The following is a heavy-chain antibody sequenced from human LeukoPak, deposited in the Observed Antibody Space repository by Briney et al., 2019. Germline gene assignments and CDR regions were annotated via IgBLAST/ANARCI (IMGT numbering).Heavy chain of an antibody. V-gene: IGHV3-21*01. CDR2: ISSSSSYI. Sequence: PGGSLRLSCAASGFTFTSYSMNWVRQAPGKGLEWVSSISSSSSYIYYADSLKGRFTISRDNAKNSLFLQMNSLRAEDTAVYYCARDYRVISDYWGQGTLVTVSS. CDR3: ARDYRVISDY. D-gene: IGHD2-15*01. CDR1: GFTFTSYS. J-gene: IGHJ4*02.